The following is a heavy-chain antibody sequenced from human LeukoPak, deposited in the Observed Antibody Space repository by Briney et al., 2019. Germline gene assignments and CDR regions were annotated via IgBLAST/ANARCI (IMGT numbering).Heavy chain of an antibody. CDR2: INSDGSST. CDR3: ARVGYCSSTSCYADYYYGMDV. J-gene: IGHJ6*02. D-gene: IGHD2-2*01. Sequence: GGSLRLSCAASGFTFSSYWMHWVRQAPGKGLVWVSRINSDGSSTSYADSVKGRFTISRDNAKNTLHLQMNSLRAEDTAVYYCARVGYCSSTSCYADYYYGMDVWGQGTTVTVSS. CDR1: GFTFSSYW. V-gene: IGHV3-74*01.